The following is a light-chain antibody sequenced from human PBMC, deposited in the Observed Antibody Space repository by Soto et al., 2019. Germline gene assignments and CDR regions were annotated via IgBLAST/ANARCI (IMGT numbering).Light chain of an antibody. J-gene: IGKJ1*01. CDR2: DAS. Sequence: EIEMTQSPATLSVSPGERATLSCRSSQSVGRKLAWYQQKPGQAPRLLTYDASNRAMGVPARFSGSGSGTEFTLTISSLQSEDVAVYDYQQYDIWHPCTFGQGTKVEI. CDR1: QSVGRK. V-gene: IGKV3-15*01. CDR3: QQYDIWHPCT.